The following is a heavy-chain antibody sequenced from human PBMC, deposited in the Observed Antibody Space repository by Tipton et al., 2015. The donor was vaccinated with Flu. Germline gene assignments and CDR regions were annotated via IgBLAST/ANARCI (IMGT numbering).Heavy chain of an antibody. J-gene: IGHJ4*02. CDR2: IYDTGAT. D-gene: IGHD1-14*01. Sequence: LRLSCTVSGGSIRGYVWTWIRQPPGKGLEWMGYIYDTGATNYNPSLKGRVSMSVDTSKNQLSLRVTAVTAADTAIYYCAKDKTGRDGSFQYKFDSWGQGALVTVSS. CDR3: AKDKTGRDGSFQYKFDS. V-gene: IGHV4-59*01. CDR1: GGSIRGYV.